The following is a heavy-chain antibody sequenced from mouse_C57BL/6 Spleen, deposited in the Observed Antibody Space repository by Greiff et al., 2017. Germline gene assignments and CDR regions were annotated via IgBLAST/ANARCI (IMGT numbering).Heavy chain of an antibody. Sequence: QVQLQQPGAELVRPGSSVKLSCKASGYTFTSYWMHWVKQRPIQGLEWIGNIDPSDSETHYNQKFKDKATLTVDKSSSTAYMQLSRLTSEDAAVYDCARGSCGSSYGAMDYWGQGTSVTVSS. CDR1: GYTFTSYW. D-gene: IGHD1-1*01. V-gene: IGHV1-52*01. J-gene: IGHJ4*01. CDR2: IDPSDSET. CDR3: ARGSCGSSYGAMDY.